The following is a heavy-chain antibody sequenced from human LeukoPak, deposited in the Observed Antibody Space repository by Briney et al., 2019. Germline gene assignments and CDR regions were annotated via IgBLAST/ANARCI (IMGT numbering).Heavy chain of an antibody. Sequence: SETLSLTCTVSGGSISSGDYYWSWIRQPPGKGLEWIGYIYYSGSTYYNPSLKSRVTISVDTSKNQFSLKLSSVTAADTAVYHCARARGTAVVFDYWGQGSLVTVSS. J-gene: IGHJ4*02. D-gene: IGHD5-18*01. CDR3: ARARGTAVVFDY. V-gene: IGHV4-30-4*01. CDR1: GGSISSGDYY. CDR2: IYYSGST.